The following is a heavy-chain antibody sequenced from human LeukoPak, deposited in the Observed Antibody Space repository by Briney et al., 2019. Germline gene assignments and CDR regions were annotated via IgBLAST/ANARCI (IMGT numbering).Heavy chain of an antibody. Sequence: GASVKVSCKASGYTFTSYGISWVRQAPGQGLEWMGWISAYNGNTNYAQKLQGRVTMTTDTSTSTAYMELRSLRSDDTAVYYCARSGRSIWSGYYTLGHEPPYPFDYWGQGTLVTVSS. CDR1: GYTFTSYG. V-gene: IGHV1-18*01. CDR3: ARSGRSIWSGYYTLGHEPPYPFDY. D-gene: IGHD3-3*01. CDR2: ISAYNGNT. J-gene: IGHJ4*02.